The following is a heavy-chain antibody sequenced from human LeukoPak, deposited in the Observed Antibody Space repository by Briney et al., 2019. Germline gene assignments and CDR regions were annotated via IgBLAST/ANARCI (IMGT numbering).Heavy chain of an antibody. V-gene: IGHV1-18*04. J-gene: IGHJ4*02. Sequence: GASVKVSCKASGYTFTSYGISWVRQAPGQGLEWMGWISAYNGNTNYAQKLQGRVTMTTDTSTSTAYMELRSLRSDDTAVYYCAWTYYYGSGSSHFDYWGQGTLVTVSP. D-gene: IGHD3-10*01. CDR1: GYTFTSYG. CDR3: AWTYYYGSGSSHFDY. CDR2: ISAYNGNT.